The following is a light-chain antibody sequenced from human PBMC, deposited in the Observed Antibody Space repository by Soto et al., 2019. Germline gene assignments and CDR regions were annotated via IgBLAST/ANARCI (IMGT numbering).Light chain of an antibody. J-gene: IGKJ1*01. Sequence: EIVMTQSPATLSLSPGERATLSCRASQSVSSNLAWYQQKPGQAPRLLIYGASTRATGIPARFSGSGSGTEFTLTISSLQPEDFAVYYCQQHNNWPLTFGQGTKVEIK. CDR3: QQHNNWPLT. V-gene: IGKV3-15*01. CDR2: GAS. CDR1: QSVSSN.